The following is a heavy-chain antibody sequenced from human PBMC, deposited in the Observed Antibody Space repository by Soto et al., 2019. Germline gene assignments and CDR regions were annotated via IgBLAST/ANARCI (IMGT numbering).Heavy chain of an antibody. CDR3: ARVRQGCSANNCYFNP. CDR1: GGSVRAPDW. J-gene: IGHJ1*01. Sequence: SETLSLTCTLSGGSVRAPDWWNWVRQSPDKGLEWIAEVHISGHSNYNPSLRSRVSVSIDSSKNQFYLNLNSVTAADTAIYYCARVRQGCSANNCYFNPWGQGTQVTVS. V-gene: IGHV4-4*02. D-gene: IGHD1-1*01. CDR2: VHISGHS.